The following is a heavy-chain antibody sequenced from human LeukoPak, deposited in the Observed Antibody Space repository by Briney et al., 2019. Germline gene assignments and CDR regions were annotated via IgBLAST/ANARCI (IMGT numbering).Heavy chain of an antibody. CDR2: IYPGDSDT. Sequence: PGESLKISCKISGYRLTDNWIGWVRQVPGKGLEWMGIIYPGDSDTRYSPSFQGQVTISADKSISTAYLQWSSLKASDTAMYYCARTTMTNAFDIWGQGTMVTVSS. CDR1: GYRLTDNW. V-gene: IGHV5-51*01. CDR3: ARTTMTNAFDI. D-gene: IGHD3-22*01. J-gene: IGHJ3*02.